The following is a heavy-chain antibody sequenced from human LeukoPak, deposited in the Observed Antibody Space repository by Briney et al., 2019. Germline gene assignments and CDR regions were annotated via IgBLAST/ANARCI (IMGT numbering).Heavy chain of an antibody. V-gene: IGHV3-23*01. Sequence: GGSLRLSCAASGFTFSSYAMSWVRQAPGKGLEWVSAISGSGGSTYYADYVKGRFTISRDNSKNTLYLQMNSLRAEDTAVYYCAKDFSFQRGAVFYFDYWGQGTLVTVSS. J-gene: IGHJ4*02. D-gene: IGHD1-26*01. CDR1: GFTFSSYA. CDR2: ISGSGGST. CDR3: AKDFSFQRGAVFYFDY.